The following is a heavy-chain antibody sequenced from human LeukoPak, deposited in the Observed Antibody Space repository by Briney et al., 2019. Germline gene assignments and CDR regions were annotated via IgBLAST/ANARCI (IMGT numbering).Heavy chain of an antibody. CDR3: ARGLRMEWLFFNNYYYYGMDV. CDR2: IYHSGST. CDR1: GGSISSGGYS. Sequence: ASETLSLTCAVSGGSISSGGYSWSWIRQPPGKGLEWIGYIYHSGSTYYNPSLKSRVTISVDRSKNQFSLKLSSVTAADTAVYYCARGLRMEWLFFNNYYYYGMDVWGQGTTVTVSS. J-gene: IGHJ6*02. D-gene: IGHD3-3*01. V-gene: IGHV4-30-2*01.